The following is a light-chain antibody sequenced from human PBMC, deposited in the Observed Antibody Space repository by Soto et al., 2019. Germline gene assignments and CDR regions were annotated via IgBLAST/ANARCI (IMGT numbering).Light chain of an antibody. CDR1: SSDVGGYDY. Sequence: QSVLTQPRSVSGSPGQSVTISCTGNSSDVGGYDYVSWYQQHPGKAPKLMIYDVTKRPSGVPDRFSGSRSGNTASLTISGLQAEDDADYYCCSYAGTYTFYVFGTGTKVTVL. V-gene: IGLV2-11*01. J-gene: IGLJ1*01. CDR3: CSYAGTYTFYV. CDR2: DVT.